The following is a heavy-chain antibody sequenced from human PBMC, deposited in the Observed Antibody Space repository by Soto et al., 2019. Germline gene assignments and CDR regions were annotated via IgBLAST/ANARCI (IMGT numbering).Heavy chain of an antibody. D-gene: IGHD4-17*01. J-gene: IGHJ4*02. V-gene: IGHV3-30-3*01. Sequence: QVQLVESGGGVVQPGGSLRLSCAASGFTFSTYTLHWVCQAPGKGLEWVAVISFDESSKFYADSVKGRFTISRDNSKNTLYLQMNSLRAEDTAVYYCARDFSTTAPFDYWGQGTLVTVSS. CDR1: GFTFSTYT. CDR3: ARDFSTTAPFDY. CDR2: ISFDESSK.